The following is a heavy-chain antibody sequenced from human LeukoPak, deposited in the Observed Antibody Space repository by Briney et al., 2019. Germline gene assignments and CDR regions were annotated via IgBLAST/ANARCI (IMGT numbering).Heavy chain of an antibody. D-gene: IGHD2-2*02. CDR1: GFTFSDYY. CDR2: ISSSGSTI. Sequence: GGFLRLSCAASGFTFSDYYMSWIRQAPGKGLEWVSYISSSGSTIYYADSVKGRFTISRDNAKNSLYLQMNSLRAEDTAVYYCARALVCTSCYTSFFGPGWFDPWGQGTLVTVSS. CDR3: ARALVCTSCYTSFFGPGWFDP. V-gene: IGHV3-11*01. J-gene: IGHJ5*02.